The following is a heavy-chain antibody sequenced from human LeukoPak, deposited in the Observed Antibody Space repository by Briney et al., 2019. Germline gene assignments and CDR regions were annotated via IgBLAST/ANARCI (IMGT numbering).Heavy chain of an antibody. D-gene: IGHD6-19*01. J-gene: IGHJ3*02. V-gene: IGHV3-30*18. CDR2: ISYDGSNK. CDR3: AKEASPKSGGMYSSGWFDAFDI. CDR1: GFTFSSYG. Sequence: GGSLRLSCAASGFTFSSYGMHWVRQAPGKGLEWVAVISYDGSNKYYADSVKGRFTISRDNSKNTLYLQMNSLRAEDTAVYYCAKEASPKSGGMYSSGWFDAFDIWGQGTMVTVSS.